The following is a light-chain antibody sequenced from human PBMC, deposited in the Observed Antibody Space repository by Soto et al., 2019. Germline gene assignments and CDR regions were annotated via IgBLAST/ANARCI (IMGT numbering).Light chain of an antibody. CDR2: GAS. CDR1: QSVGRN. Sequence: EVVMTQSPATLSVSPGERGTLSCRASQSVGRNLAWYQQKPGQAPRLLIYGASTRATGIPARFSGSGSGTEFTLTISSLQSEDFAVYFCQQYNEWPPLTFGGGSKVEF. J-gene: IGKJ4*01. V-gene: IGKV3-15*01. CDR3: QQYNEWPPLT.